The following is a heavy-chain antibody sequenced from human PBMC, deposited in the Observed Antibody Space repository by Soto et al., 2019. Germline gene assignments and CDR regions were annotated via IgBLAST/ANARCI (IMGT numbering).Heavy chain of an antibody. J-gene: IGHJ6*02. D-gene: IGHD3-10*01. CDR3: ARDRMGRKGSSMDV. V-gene: IGHV3-13*04. Sequence: EVQLVESGGGLVQPGGSLRLSCAASGFTFSSYDMRWVRQGTGKGLEWVSAIGTAGDTYYQGSVKGRFTISREDAKNSLYLQMNSLRDGDTAVYYCARDRMGRKGSSMDVWGQGTTVTVSS. CDR1: GFTFSSYD. CDR2: IGTAGDT.